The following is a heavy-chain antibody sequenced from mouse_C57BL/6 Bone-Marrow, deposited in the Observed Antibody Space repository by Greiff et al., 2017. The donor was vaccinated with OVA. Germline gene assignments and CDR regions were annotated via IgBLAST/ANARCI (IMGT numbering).Heavy chain of an antibody. D-gene: IGHD1-1*01. CDR1: GFSLSTFGMG. CDR3: ARIDGITTVAYWYFDV. J-gene: IGHJ1*03. CDR2: IWWDDDK. Sequence: QVTLKESGPGILQPSQSLSLTCSFSGFSLSTFGMGVGWLSQPSGKGLVWLALIWWDDDKYYNPVLKSRLTISNDTSKNQVFLKIANVDTADTATYYCARIDGITTVAYWYFDVWGTGTTVTVSS. V-gene: IGHV8-8*01.